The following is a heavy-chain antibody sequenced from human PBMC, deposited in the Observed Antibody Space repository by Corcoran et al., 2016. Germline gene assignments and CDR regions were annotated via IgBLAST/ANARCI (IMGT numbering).Heavy chain of an antibody. J-gene: IGHJ4*02. D-gene: IGHD5-18*01. CDR1: GFTVSSNY. CDR3: ARSGYSYGLYFDY. CDR2: IYSGGST. Sequence: EVQLVESGGGLIQPGGSLRLSCAASGFTVSSNYMSWVRQAPGKGLEWVSVIYSGGSTYYADSVKGRFTISRDNSKNTLYLQMNSLGAEDTAVYYCARSGYSYGLYFDYWGQGTLVTVSS. V-gene: IGHV3-53*01.